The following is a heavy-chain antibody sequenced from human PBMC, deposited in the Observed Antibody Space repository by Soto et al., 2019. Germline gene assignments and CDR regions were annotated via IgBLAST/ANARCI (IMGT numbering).Heavy chain of an antibody. D-gene: IGHD2-21*02. CDR1: RYTFTGYY. Sequence: ASVKVSCKASRYTFTGYYIHWVRQAPGQGLEWMGGVIPIFGTGNYAQKFQGRVTITADESTSTAYMELSSLRSEDTAVYYCARVSQAYCGGDCYSWSFDYWGQGTLVTVSS. CDR2: VIPIFGTG. CDR3: ARVSQAYCGGDCYSWSFDY. J-gene: IGHJ4*02. V-gene: IGHV1-69*13.